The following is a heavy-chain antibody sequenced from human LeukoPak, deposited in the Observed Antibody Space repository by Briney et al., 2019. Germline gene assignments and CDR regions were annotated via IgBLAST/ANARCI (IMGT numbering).Heavy chain of an antibody. CDR1: GFTFSSYS. V-gene: IGHV3-21*01. CDR2: ISSSSSYI. D-gene: IGHD3-10*01. CDR3: AKVGVLAGSKYFDY. Sequence: TGGSLRLSCAASGFTFSSYSMNWVRQAPGKGLEWVSLISSSSSYIYYVDSVKGRFTISRDNAKNSLYLQVNSLRAEDTAVYYCAKVGVLAGSKYFDYWGQGTLVTVSS. J-gene: IGHJ4*02.